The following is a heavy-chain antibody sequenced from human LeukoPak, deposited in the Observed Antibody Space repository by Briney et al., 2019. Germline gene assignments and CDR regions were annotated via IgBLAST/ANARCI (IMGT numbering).Heavy chain of an antibody. V-gene: IGHV3-21*01. CDR2: ISSSSGNI. D-gene: IGHD6-6*01. Sequence: PGGSLRLSCAASGFTFSSYSMNWVRQAPGKGLEWVSSISSSSGNIYYADSVKGRFTISRDNAKNLLYLQMNSLRAEDTAVHYCSRGGSSSGDGLDYWGQGTLVTVSS. CDR1: GFTFSSYS. J-gene: IGHJ4*02. CDR3: SRGGSSSGDGLDY.